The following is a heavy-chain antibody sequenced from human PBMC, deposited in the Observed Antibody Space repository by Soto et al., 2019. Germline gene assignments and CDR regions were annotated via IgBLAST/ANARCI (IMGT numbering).Heavy chain of an antibody. CDR3: AGSARPDYYYMDV. D-gene: IGHD3-10*01. CDR1: GFTLSGYA. Sequence: EVQLAESGGGLAQPGGSLRLSCAASGFTLSGYAMDWVRQAPGKGLEYVSGISSNGVGTYYANSVEGRFTISRDNSKNTVYLQMGSLIPEDMAVYYCAGSARPDYYYMDVWGQGTTVTVSS. CDR2: ISSNGVGT. J-gene: IGHJ6*03. V-gene: IGHV3-64*01.